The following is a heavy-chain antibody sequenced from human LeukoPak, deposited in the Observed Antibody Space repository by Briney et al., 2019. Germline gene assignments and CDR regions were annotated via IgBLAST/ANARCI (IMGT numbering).Heavy chain of an antibody. Sequence: SQTLSLTCTVSGCSISSGSYYWSWIRQPAGKGLEWIGRIYTSGSTNYNPSLKSRVTISVDTSKNQFSLKLSSVTAADTAVYYCARGGYCSSTSCYSSRSGFDYWGQGTLVTVSS. V-gene: IGHV4-61*02. D-gene: IGHD2-2*01. CDR2: IYTSGST. CDR1: GCSISSGSYY. J-gene: IGHJ4*02. CDR3: ARGGYCSSTSCYSSRSGFDY.